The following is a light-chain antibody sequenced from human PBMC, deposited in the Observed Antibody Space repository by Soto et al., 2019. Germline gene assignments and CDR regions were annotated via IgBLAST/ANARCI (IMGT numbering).Light chain of an antibody. CDR2: LAS. CDR3: MQLLHPPLT. Sequence: DVVMTQSPLSLPVTPGEPASISCRSSQSLLHSNGYNYLAWFLQKAGQSPQLLIYLASSRASGVPDRFRGSGSGTDFTLEISSVEAEDVGVEYCMQLLHPPLTFGGGTKVEIK. CDR1: QSLLHSNGYNY. J-gene: IGKJ4*01. V-gene: IGKV2-28*01.